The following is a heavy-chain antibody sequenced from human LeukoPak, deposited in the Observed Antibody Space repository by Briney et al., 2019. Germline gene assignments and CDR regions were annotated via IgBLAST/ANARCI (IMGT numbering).Heavy chain of an antibody. Sequence: GGSLRLSCTASGFKFDDYNMSWFRQAPGKGLEWVSAISDSGNTYHADSVKGRFTISRDSSKNTLFLQMNRLRPEDAAVYYCAKAPVTTCRGAYCYPFDYWGQGTLVTVSS. CDR2: ISDSGNT. CDR3: AKAPVTTCRGAYCYPFDY. CDR1: GFKFDDYN. V-gene: IGHV3-23*01. J-gene: IGHJ4*02. D-gene: IGHD2-21*01.